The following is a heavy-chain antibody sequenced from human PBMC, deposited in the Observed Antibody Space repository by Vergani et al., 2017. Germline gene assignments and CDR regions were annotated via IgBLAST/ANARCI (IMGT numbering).Heavy chain of an antibody. CDR3: ARDSPRYCSSTSCQYAEWFDP. CDR2: IIPIFGTA. CDR1: GGTFSSYA. Sequence: QVQLVQSGAEVMKPGSSVKVSCKASGGTFSSYAISWVRQAPGQGLEWMGRIIPIFGTANYAQKFQGRVPITADESTSTAYMELSILRAEDTAVYYCARDSPRYCSSTSCQYAEWFDPWGQGTLVTVSS. J-gene: IGHJ5*02. D-gene: IGHD2-2*01. V-gene: IGHV1-69*18.